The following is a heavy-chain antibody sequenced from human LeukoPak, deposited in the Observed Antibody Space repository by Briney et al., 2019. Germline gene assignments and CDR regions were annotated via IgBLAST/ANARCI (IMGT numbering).Heavy chain of an antibody. D-gene: IGHD3-10*01. J-gene: IGHJ4*02. Sequence: PGRSLRLSCPASGFTFSSYGMHWVRQAPGKGLEWVAVISYDGSNTYYADSVKGRFTISRDNSKNTLYLQMNNLRAEDTAVYYCAKDGWREYYGSGSTPHLDCWGQGTLVAVSS. CDR1: GFTFSSYG. CDR3: AKDGWREYYGSGSTPHLDC. V-gene: IGHV3-30*18. CDR2: ISYDGSNT.